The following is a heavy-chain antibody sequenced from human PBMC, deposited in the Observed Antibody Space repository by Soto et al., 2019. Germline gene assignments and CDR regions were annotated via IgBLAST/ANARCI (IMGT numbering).Heavy chain of an antibody. CDR2: FESGGSI. J-gene: IGHJ3*02. Sequence: EVQLVESGGGLIQPGGSLTLTCAASGVTVNTNYMSWVRQSPGKGLEWVSLFESGGSIYYADSVKGRFTISRDNFKNTLYLQMNSLRVEDTAVYFCASTAVWKNAFEIWGQGTLVSVSS. V-gene: IGHV3-53*01. D-gene: IGHD3-16*01. CDR1: GVTVNTNY. CDR3: ASTAVWKNAFEI.